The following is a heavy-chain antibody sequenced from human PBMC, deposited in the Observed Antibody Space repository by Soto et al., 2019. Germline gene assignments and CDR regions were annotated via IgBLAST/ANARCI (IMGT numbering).Heavy chain of an antibody. J-gene: IGHJ6*02. Sequence: EVRLVESGGGLVKSGGSLRLSCAASGFTFSSYTMNWVRQAPGRGLEWVSNINSIGSYLWYVDSVQGRFTISRDNANNSLYXQMXSXRXXXTAMYYCARVRITFMRGRIRGDHYGLEVWGQGTTVTVSS. V-gene: IGHV3-21*01. CDR2: INSIGSYL. CDR3: ARVRITFMRGRIRGDHYGLEV. D-gene: IGHD3-10*01. CDR1: GFTFSSYT.